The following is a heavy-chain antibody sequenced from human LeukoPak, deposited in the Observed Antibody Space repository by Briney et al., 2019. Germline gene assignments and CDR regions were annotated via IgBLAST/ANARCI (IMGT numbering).Heavy chain of an antibody. V-gene: IGHV3-74*01. Sequence: GGSLRLSCAASGFTFSPYWMHWVRHVPGKGLVWVSDINSDGTITHYADSVKGRFTVSRDNAQDMLYLQMNSLRAEDTAVYYCARGTAIQDYWGQGTLVTVSS. J-gene: IGHJ4*02. CDR3: ARGTAIQDY. D-gene: IGHD2-2*02. CDR1: GFTFSPYW. CDR2: INSDGTIT.